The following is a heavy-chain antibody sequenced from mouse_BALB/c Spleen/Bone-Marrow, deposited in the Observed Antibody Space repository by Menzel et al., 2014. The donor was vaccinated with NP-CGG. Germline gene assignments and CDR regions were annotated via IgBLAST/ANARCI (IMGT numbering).Heavy chain of an antibody. Sequence: VKLVESGAELVRPGSSVKISCKASGYAISSYWMNWVKQRPGQGLEWIGQIYPGDGDTNYNGKFKGKATLTADKSSSTAYMQISSLTSEDSAVYFCARGRGWYLDYWGQGTTLTGAS. CDR3: ARGRGWYLDY. CDR2: IYPGDGDT. D-gene: IGHD2-3*01. J-gene: IGHJ2*01. V-gene: IGHV1-80*01. CDR1: GYAISSYW.